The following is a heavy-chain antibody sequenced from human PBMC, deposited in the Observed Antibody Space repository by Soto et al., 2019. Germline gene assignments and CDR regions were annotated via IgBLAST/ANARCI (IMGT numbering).Heavy chain of an antibody. D-gene: IGHD3-3*01. CDR1: GFTFSGDA. Sequence: GGSLRLSCAASGFTFSGDAMNWVRQAPGKGLDWVSVSRGRGGSTFYVDSVKGRFAISRDNSKNTLYLQMNTLRAQYTAVYYCQTSAGHFWTGYADRFYYLGMDVWGKGSKVTVSS. J-gene: IGHJ6*04. V-gene: IGHV3-23*01. CDR3: QTSAGHFWTGYADRFYYLGMDV. CDR2: SRGRGGST.